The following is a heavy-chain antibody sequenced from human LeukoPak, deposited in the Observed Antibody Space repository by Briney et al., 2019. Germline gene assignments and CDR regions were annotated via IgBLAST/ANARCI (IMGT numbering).Heavy chain of an antibody. J-gene: IGHJ4*02. CDR2: ISAYTGNA. V-gene: IGHV1-18*01. CDR3: ARDQSYDSSRAFDY. D-gene: IGHD3-22*01. CDR1: GYTFSDYG. Sequence: ASVKVSCKASGYTFSDYGISWVRQAPGQGLEWMGWISAYTGNAEYAQNLQGRVTMTTDTSTSTAYMELRSLRSDDTAVYYCARDQSYDSSRAFDYWGQGTLVTVSS.